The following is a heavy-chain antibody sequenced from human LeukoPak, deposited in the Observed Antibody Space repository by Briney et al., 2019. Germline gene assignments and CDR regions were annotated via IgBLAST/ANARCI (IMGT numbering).Heavy chain of an antibody. CDR3: ARRLIVVVPAARRDNWFDP. J-gene: IGHJ5*02. V-gene: IGHV4-38-2*01. CDR1: GYSISSGYY. D-gene: IGHD2-2*01. CDR2: IYHSGST. Sequence: SETLSLTCAVSGYSISSGYYWGWIRQPPGKGLEWIGSIYHSGSTYYNPSLKSRVIISVDTSKNQFSLKLSSVTAADTAVYYCARRLIVVVPAARRDNWFDPWGQGTLVTVSS.